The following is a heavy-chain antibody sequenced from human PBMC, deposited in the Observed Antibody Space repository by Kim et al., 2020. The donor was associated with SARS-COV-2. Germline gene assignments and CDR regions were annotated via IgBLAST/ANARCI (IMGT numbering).Heavy chain of an antibody. CDR3: ARDLSDYGSGSYSYFDY. CDR2: IKQDGSEK. V-gene: IGHV3-7*01. Sequence: GGSLRLSCAASGFTFSSYWMSWVRQAPGKGLEWVANIKQDGSEKYYVDSVKGRFTISRDNAKNSLYLQMNSLRAEDTAVYYCARDLSDYGSGSYSYFDYWGQGTLVTVSS. CDR1: GFTFSSYW. J-gene: IGHJ4*02. D-gene: IGHD3-10*01.